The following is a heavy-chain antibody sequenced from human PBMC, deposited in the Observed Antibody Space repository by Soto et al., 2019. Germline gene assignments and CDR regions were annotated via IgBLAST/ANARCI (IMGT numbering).Heavy chain of an antibody. J-gene: IGHJ6*03. Sequence: GGSLRLSCAASGFTFSDHYMDWVRQAPGKGLEWVGRTRNKANSYTTEYAASVKGRFTISRDDSKNSLYLQMNSLKTEDTAVYYCARVPYGSGSYYYMDVWGKGTTVTVSS. CDR1: GFTFSDHY. V-gene: IGHV3-72*01. D-gene: IGHD3-10*01. CDR3: ARVPYGSGSYYYMDV. CDR2: TRNKANSYTT.